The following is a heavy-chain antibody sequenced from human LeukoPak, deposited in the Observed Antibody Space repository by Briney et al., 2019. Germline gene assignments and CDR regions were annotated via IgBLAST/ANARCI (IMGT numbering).Heavy chain of an antibody. CDR3: AREEATVLTPGLAFDI. CDR1: GYTFTGYY. J-gene: IGHJ3*02. CDR2: TNPNSGGT. V-gene: IGHV1-2*02. Sequence: GASVKVSCKASGYTFTGYYMHWVRQAPGQGLEWVGWTNPNSGGTNYAQNFQGRVTMIRDTSISTAYMELSSLRSDDTAVYYCAREEATVLTPGLAFDIWGQGTMVTVSS. D-gene: IGHD4-23*01.